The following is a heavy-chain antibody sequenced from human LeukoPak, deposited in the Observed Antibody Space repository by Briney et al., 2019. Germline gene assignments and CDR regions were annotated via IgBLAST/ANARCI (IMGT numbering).Heavy chain of an antibody. CDR1: GGSFSGYY. CDR3: ARGLGYSGGWNPYY. D-gene: IGHD6-19*01. J-gene: IGHJ4*02. V-gene: IGHV4-34*01. CDR2: INHSGST. Sequence: SETLSLTCAVYGGSFSGYYWSWIRQPPGKGLEWIGEINHSGSTNYNPSLKSRVTISVDTSKNQFSLKLGSVTAADTAVYYCARGLGYSGGWNPYYWGQGTLVTVSS.